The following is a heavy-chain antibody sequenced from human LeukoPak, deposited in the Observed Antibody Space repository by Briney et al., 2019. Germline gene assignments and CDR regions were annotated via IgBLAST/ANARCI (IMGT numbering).Heavy chain of an antibody. V-gene: IGHV4-38-2*01. CDR1: GYSISSGYY. Sequence: PSETLSLTCAVSGYSISSGYYWGWIRQPPGKGLEWIGSIYHSGSTYYNPSLKSRVTISVDTSKNQFSLKLSSVTAAGTAVYYCASVGVTGDWGQGTLVTVSS. D-gene: IGHD2-21*02. CDR2: IYHSGST. CDR3: ASVGVTGD. J-gene: IGHJ4*02.